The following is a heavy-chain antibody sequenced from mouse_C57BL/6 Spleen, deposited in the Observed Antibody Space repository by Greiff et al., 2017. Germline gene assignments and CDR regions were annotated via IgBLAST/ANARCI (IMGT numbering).Heavy chain of an antibody. J-gene: IGHJ2*01. Sequence: EVKLMESGGGLVKPGGSLKLSCAASGFTFSSYAMSWVRQTPEKRLEWVATISGGGSYTYYPDNVKGRFTISRDNAKNNLYLQMSHLKSEDTAMYYCARIYYGYLDYWGQGTTLTVSS. V-gene: IGHV5-4*03. CDR1: GFTFSSYA. D-gene: IGHD2-1*01. CDR2: ISGGGSYT. CDR3: ARIYYGYLDY.